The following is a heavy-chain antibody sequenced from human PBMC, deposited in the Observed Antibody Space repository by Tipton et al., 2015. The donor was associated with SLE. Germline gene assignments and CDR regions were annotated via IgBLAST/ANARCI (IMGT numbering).Heavy chain of an antibody. CDR1: GDSITRHY. J-gene: IGHJ6*02. CDR2: VYASGKT. V-gene: IGHV4-59*11. D-gene: IGHD3-16*01. Sequence: TLSLTCTVSGDSITRHYWTWVRQPPGRGMEWIGCVYASGKTNYNPSLKSRVTISLDTSRNQFSLKVRSLTAADTAVYYCARAPEGDLLGGMDVWGQGTPVTVSS. CDR3: ARAPEGDLLGGMDV.